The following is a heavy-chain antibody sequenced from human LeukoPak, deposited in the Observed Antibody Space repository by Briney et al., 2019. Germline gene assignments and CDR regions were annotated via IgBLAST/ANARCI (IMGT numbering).Heavy chain of an antibody. J-gene: IGHJ4*02. Sequence: GGSLRLSCAASGFTFSSYGMHWVRQAPGKGLEWVAVISYDGGNKYYADSVKGRFTISRDNSKNTLYLQMNSLRAEDTAVYYCAREDSSGWPYFDYWGQGTLVTVSS. CDR1: GFTFSSYG. V-gene: IGHV3-30*03. D-gene: IGHD6-19*01. CDR2: ISYDGGNK. CDR3: AREDSSGWPYFDY.